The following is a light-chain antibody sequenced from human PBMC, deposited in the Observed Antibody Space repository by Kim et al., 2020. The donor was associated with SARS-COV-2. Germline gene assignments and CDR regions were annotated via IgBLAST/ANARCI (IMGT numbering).Light chain of an antibody. V-gene: IGLV4-69*01. CDR3: QTWGAGFHGV. J-gene: IGLJ2*01. Sequence: QPVLTQSPSASASLGASVKLTCTLSSGHSSYAIAWHQQQPEKGPRYLMKLNSDGSHTKGDGIPDRFSGSSSGAERYLTISSLQSEDEADYYCQTWGAGFHGVFGGGTQLTVL. CDR2: LNSDGSH. CDR1: SGHSSYA.